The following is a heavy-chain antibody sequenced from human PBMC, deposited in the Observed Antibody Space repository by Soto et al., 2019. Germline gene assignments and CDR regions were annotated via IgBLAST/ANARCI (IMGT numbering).Heavy chain of an antibody. D-gene: IGHD2-15*01. J-gene: IGHJ5*02. CDR2: ISSSASHI. CDR3: ARGYTGYCSGGTCYWFDP. CDR1: GFSCSSYC. Sequence: GGSLRLSCAASGFSCSSYCMNWVRQAPGKGLEWVSSISSSASHINYADSVKGRFIISRDNAKKSLYLQMNSLRAEDTAVYYCARGYTGYCSGGTCYWFDPWGQGTLVTVSS. V-gene: IGHV3-21*01.